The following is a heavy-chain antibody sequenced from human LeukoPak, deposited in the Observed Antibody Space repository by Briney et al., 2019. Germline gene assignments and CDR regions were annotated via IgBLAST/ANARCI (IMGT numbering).Heavy chain of an antibody. Sequence: ASVKVSRKVSGYTLTELSMHWVRQAPGKGLEWMGGFDPEDGETIYAQKFQGRVTMTEVTSTDTAYMELSSLRSEDTAVYYCATAPYCTNGVCYLGPDYWGQGTLVTVSS. CDR2: FDPEDGET. CDR1: GYTLTELS. D-gene: IGHD2-8*01. J-gene: IGHJ4*02. V-gene: IGHV1-24*01. CDR3: ATAPYCTNGVCYLGPDY.